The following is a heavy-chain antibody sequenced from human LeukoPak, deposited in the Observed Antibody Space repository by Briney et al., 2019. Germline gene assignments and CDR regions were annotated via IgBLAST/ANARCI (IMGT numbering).Heavy chain of an antibody. CDR1: GGSISSSSYY. V-gene: IGHV4-39*01. J-gene: IGHJ4*02. D-gene: IGHD5/OR15-5a*01. Sequence: SETLSLTCTVSGGSISSSSYYWGWIRQPPGKGLEWIASICYSGSTYYNPSLKSRVTISVDTSKNQFSLKLSSVTAADTAVYYCARAPFYAGYFDYWGQGTLVTVSS. CDR3: ARAPFYAGYFDY. CDR2: ICYSGST.